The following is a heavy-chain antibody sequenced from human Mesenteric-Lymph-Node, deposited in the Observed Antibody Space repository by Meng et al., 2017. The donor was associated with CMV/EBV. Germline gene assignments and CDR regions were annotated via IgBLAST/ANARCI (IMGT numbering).Heavy chain of an antibody. CDR3: AREKGYYYGSGTRGEINWFDP. D-gene: IGHD3-10*01. CDR1: GDSITSGDYF. J-gene: IGHJ5*02. CDR2: IYYSGDT. V-gene: IGHV4-39*07. Sequence: SETLSLTCTVSGDSITSGDYFWSWIRQSPGQGLEWIGDIYYSGDTYYNPSLKSRVTISIDTSKNQFSLKLNSVTAADTAVYYCAREKGYYYGSGTRGEINWFDPWGQGTLVTVSS.